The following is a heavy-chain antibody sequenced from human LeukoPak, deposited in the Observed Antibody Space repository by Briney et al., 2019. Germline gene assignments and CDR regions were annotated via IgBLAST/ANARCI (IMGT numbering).Heavy chain of an antibody. D-gene: IGHD3-3*01. Sequence: SETLSLTCTVSGGSISSYYWSWIRQPPGKGLEWIGYIYYSGGTNYNPSLKSRVTISVDTSKNQFSLKLSSVTAADTAVYYCARGRRGTIFGVVTSNGYLYYYYYMDVWGKGTTVTVSS. CDR3: ARGRRGTIFGVVTSNGYLYYYYYMDV. CDR1: GGSISSYY. CDR2: IYYSGGT. V-gene: IGHV4-59*01. J-gene: IGHJ6*03.